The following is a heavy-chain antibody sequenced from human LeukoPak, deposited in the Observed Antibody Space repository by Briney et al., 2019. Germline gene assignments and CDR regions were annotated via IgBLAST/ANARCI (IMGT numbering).Heavy chain of an antibody. D-gene: IGHD6-13*01. CDR2: IYYSGST. CDR3: ARGWGSSWSAYFDY. J-gene: IGHJ4*02. CDR1: GGSISSYY. V-gene: IGHV4-59*01. Sequence: SETLSLTCTVSGGSISSYYWSWIRQPPGKGLEWIGYIYYSGSTNYNPSLKSRVTISVDTSKNQFSLKLSSVTAADTAVYYCARGWGSSWSAYFDYWGQGTLVTVSS.